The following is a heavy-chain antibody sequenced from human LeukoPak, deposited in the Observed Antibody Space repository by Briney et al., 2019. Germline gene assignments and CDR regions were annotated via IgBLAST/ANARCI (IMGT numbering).Heavy chain of an antibody. J-gene: IGHJ4*02. D-gene: IGHD3-10*01. CDR3: SRGNYGSGGYYFDY. CDR1: GGSFSGYY. V-gene: IGHV4-31*11. Sequence: PSETLSLTCAVYGGSFSGYYWSWIRQHTEKGREWIGYIYYSGSTYYTPSLKSRVTISVDTSKNQFSLKLSSVTAADTAVYYCSRGNYGSGGYYFDYWGQGTLVTVSS. CDR2: IYYSGST.